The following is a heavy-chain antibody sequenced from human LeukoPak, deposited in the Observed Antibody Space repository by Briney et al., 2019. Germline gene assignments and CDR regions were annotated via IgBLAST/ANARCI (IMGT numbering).Heavy chain of an antibody. J-gene: IGHJ4*02. CDR1: GFTFSDYY. CDR3: ASLVVNYDDYGGAGDTRQFDY. Sequence: GGSLRLSCAASGFTFSDYYMSWIRQAPGKGLEWVSSISSSGSTIYYADSVKGRFTISRDNAKNSLYLQMNSLRAEDMAVYYCASLVVNYDDYGGAGDTRQFDYWGQGTLVAVSS. D-gene: IGHD4-23*01. V-gene: IGHV3-11*01. CDR2: ISSSGSTI.